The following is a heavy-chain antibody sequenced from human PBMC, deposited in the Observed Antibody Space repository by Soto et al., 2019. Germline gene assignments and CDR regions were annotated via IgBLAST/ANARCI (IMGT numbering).Heavy chain of an antibody. J-gene: IGHJ4*02. CDR3: ARQVVDGTVAGTGSFDY. V-gene: IGHV4-39*01. CDR2: FYYSGST. CDR1: WGSLSSSGDY. D-gene: IGHD6-19*01. Sequence: SEPLCLTWTVSWGSLSSSGDYRGWIRQPPGKGLEWIGSFYYSGSTYYNSSLKSRATISVDTSENQISLRLSAVTAADTAVYYCARQVVDGTVAGTGSFDYWGQGTPVTVSS.